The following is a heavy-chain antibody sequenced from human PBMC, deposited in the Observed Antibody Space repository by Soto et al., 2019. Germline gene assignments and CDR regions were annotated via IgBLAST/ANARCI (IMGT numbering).Heavy chain of an antibody. CDR3: SRGSGSGDY. J-gene: IGHJ4*02. CDR1: GYTFTSYY. CDR2: INPNGGST. D-gene: IGHD2-15*01. Sequence: QVQLVQSGAEVKNPGASVTVSCRASGYTFTSYYIHWVRQAPGQGLEWMAIINPNGGSTNYAQRFQGRVNVTRDTSTSIVYMELSSLRSEDTAVYYCSRGSGSGDYWGPGTLVTVSS. V-gene: IGHV1-46*03.